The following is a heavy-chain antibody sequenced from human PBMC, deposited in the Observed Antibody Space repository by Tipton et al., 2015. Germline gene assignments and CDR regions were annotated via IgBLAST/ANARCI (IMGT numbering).Heavy chain of an antibody. CDR1: GGSISSSSYY. D-gene: IGHD5-12*01. V-gene: IGHV4-39*07. CDR2: IYYSGST. J-gene: IGHJ6*02. CDR3: ARDGVVATLGAYYYGMDV. Sequence: TLSLTCTVSGGSISSSSYYWGWIRQPPGKGLEWIGSIYYSGSTYYNPSLKSRVTISVDTSNHQFSLKLSSVTAADTAVYYCARDGVVATLGAYYYGMDVWGQGTTVTVSS.